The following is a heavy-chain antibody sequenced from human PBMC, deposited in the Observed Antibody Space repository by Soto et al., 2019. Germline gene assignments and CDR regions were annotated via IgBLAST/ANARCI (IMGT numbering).Heavy chain of an antibody. J-gene: IGHJ4*02. CDR2: ISSSSSYI. CDR1: GFTFSSYS. Sequence: EVQLVESGGGLVKPGGSLRLSCAASGFTFSSYSMNWVRQAPGKGLEWVSSISSSSSYIYYADSVKGRFTISRDNAKNSLYLQMNSLRAADTAGYYCARVGGQLGPGFDYGGQGTLVTVSS. CDR3: ARVGGQLGPGFDY. V-gene: IGHV3-21*01. D-gene: IGHD6-6*01.